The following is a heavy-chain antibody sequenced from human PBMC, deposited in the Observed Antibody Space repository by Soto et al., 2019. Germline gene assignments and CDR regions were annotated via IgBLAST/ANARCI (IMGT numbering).Heavy chain of an antibody. CDR1: GDSISSSSYS. J-gene: IGHJ4*02. CDR2: IYYVVNT. D-gene: IGHD3-22*01. CDR3: ARHYGTDRIVVVYYFDY. V-gene: IGHV4-39*01. Sequence: SEILSLTCIVSGDSISSSSYSWAWIRQPPGKGLEWIGTIYYVVNTYYNPSLKSRVTISVDTSKNQFSLELTSVTAADTAVYYCARHYGTDRIVVVYYFDYWGQGTLVTVSS.